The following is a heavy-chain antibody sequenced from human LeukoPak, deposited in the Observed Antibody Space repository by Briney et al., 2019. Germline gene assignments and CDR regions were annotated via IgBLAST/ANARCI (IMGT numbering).Heavy chain of an antibody. CDR1: GFTFSSYA. D-gene: IGHD3-10*01. V-gene: IGHV3-23*01. CDR3: AKGRVRGVITSFDY. J-gene: IGHJ4*02. Sequence: GGSLRLSCTASGFTFSSYAMNWVRQAPGKGLEWVSIISGSGGSTYYADSVKGRFTFSRDNSKNTLSLEMNSLRVEDTAVYYCAKGRVRGVITSFDYWGQGTLVTVSS. CDR2: ISGSGGST.